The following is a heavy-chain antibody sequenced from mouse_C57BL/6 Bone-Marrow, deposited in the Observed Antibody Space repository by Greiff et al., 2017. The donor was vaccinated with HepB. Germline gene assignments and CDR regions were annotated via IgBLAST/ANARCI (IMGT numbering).Heavy chain of an antibody. J-gene: IGHJ1*03. CDR3: ANYDWYFDV. CDR2: ISNGGGST. Sequence: EVKLQESGGGLVQPGGSLKLSCAASGFTFSDYYMYWVRQTPEKRLEWVAYISNGGGSTYYPDTVKGRFTISRDNAKNTLYLQMSRLKSEDTAMYYCANYDWYFDVWGTGTTVTVSS. V-gene: IGHV5-12*01. D-gene: IGHD2-4*01. CDR1: GFTFSDYY.